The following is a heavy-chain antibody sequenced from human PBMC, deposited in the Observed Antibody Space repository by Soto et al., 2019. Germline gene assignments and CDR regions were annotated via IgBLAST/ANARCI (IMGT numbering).Heavy chain of an antibody. CDR2: IYYSGST. V-gene: IGHV4-61*08. D-gene: IGHD6-13*01. CDR1: GGSISSGGYS. Sequence: SETLSLTCAVSGGSISSGGYSWSWIRQPPGKGLEWIGYIYYSGSTNYNPSLKSRVTISVDTSKNQFSLKLSSVTAADTAVYYCARGAPGIAAAFQLEDWSDPWGQGTLVTVSS. CDR3: ARGAPGIAAAFQLEDWSDP. J-gene: IGHJ5*02.